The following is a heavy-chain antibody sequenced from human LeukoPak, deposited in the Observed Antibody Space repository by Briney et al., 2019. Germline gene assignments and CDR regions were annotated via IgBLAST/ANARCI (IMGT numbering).Heavy chain of an antibody. J-gene: IGHJ5*02. CDR3: ARGPAMVRGVNWFDP. Sequence: SETLSLTCTVSGGSISNYYWSWIRQPPGKGLEWIGYIYYSGSTNYNPSLKSRVTISVDTSKNQFSLKLSSVTAADTAVYYCARGPAMVRGVNWFDPWGQGTLVTVSS. D-gene: IGHD3-10*01. V-gene: IGHV4-59*12. CDR1: GGSISNYY. CDR2: IYYSGST.